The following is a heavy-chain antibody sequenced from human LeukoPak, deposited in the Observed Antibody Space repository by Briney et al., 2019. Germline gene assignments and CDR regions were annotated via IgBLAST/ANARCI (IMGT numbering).Heavy chain of an antibody. D-gene: IGHD2-21*02. CDR1: GGTFRTYA. CDR2: ITPMFGTP. CDR3: ARAVVTAAYKYFYYAMDV. V-gene: IGHV1-69*13. Sequence: SVTVSCKASGGTFRTYAISWVRQAPGQGLEWMGGITPMFGTPNYAQKFKGRVTITADESTRTAYMELSSLTSDDTAVYYCARAVVTAAYKYFYYAMDVWGQGTTVTVSS. J-gene: IGHJ6*02.